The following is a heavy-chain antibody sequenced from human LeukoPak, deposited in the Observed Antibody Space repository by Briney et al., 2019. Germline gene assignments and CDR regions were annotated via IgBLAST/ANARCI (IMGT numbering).Heavy chain of an antibody. CDR2: MNPNSGGT. D-gene: IGHD5-12*01. V-gene: IGHV1-2*02. CDR1: GYTLTGYY. CDR3: ARDGVATTFDY. Sequence: ASVKVSCKASGYTLTGYYMHWVRQAPGQGLEWMGWMNPNSGGTKYAQKFQGRVTMTRDTSISTAYMELSSLRSEDTAVYYCARDGVATTFDYWGQGTLVTVSS. J-gene: IGHJ4*02.